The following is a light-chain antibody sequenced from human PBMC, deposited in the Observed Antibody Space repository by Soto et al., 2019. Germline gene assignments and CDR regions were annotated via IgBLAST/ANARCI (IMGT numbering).Light chain of an antibody. CDR1: SSDVGAYDA. Sequence: QSALAQPASVSGSPGQSITISCTGTSSDVGAYDAVSWYQQHPGKAPQVIIYRGTKRPSGVSTRFSGSVSGNTASLTVSGLQAEDEAEYFCCSYTSSSTYVFGTGTKLTVL. J-gene: IGLJ1*01. V-gene: IGLV2-14*02. CDR2: RGT. CDR3: CSYTSSSTYV.